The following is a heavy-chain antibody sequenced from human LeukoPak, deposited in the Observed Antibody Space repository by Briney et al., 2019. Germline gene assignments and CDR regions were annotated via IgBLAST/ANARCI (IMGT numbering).Heavy chain of an antibody. D-gene: IGHD6-13*01. V-gene: IGHV3-48*04. Sequence: PGGSLRLSCAASGFTFGDYSMNWVCQAPGKGLEWVSYISSSSTTIYYADSVKGRFTISRDNAKNSLYLQMNSLRAEDTGVYYCARDVYRGSSWYAFDYWGQGTLVTVSS. CDR2: ISSSSTTI. CDR1: GFTFGDYS. CDR3: ARDVYRGSSWYAFDY. J-gene: IGHJ4*02.